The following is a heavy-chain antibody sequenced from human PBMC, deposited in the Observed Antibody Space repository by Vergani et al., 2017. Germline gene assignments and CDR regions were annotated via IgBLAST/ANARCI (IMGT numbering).Heavy chain of an antibody. D-gene: IGHD2-15*01. CDR2: INHSGST. V-gene: IGHV4-34*01. CDR3: ARGELLGYCSGGSCHGWFDP. J-gene: IGHJ5*02. CDR1: GGSFSGYY. Sequence: QVQLQQWGAGLLKPSETLSLTCAVYGGSFSGYYWSWIRQPPGKGLEWIGEINHSGSTNYNPSLKSRVTISVDTSKNQFSLKLSSVTAADTAVYYCARGELLGYCSGGSCHGWFDPWGQGTLVTVSS.